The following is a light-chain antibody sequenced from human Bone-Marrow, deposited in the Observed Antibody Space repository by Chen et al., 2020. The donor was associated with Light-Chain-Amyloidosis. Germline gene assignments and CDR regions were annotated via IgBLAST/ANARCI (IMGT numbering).Light chain of an antibody. J-gene: IGKJ3*01. Sequence: ESVLTQSAATLSLSLGERATLSCRASQSVSSDLAWYQQKPGQAPRLLIYDASNRATGIPARFSGSGSGTDFTLTISSLEPEDFAVYYCQQRSNWPPLFTFGPGTKVDIK. V-gene: IGKV3-11*01. CDR1: QSVSSD. CDR3: QQRSNWPPLFT. CDR2: DAS.